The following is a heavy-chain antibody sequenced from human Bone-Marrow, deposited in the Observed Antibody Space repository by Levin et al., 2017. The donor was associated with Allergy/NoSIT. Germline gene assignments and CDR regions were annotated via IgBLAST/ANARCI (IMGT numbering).Heavy chain of an antibody. D-gene: IGHD2-2*01. V-gene: IGHV4-34*01. CDR1: GGSFSGYY. J-gene: IGHJ2*01. CDR2: INHSGST. Sequence: SQTLSLTCAVYGGSFSGYYWSWIRQPPGKGLEWIGEINHSGSTNYNPSLKSRVTISVDTSKNQFSLKLSSVSAADTAVYYCARGRPYCWSTTSCYRYWYFDLWGRGTLVTVSS. CDR3: ARGRPYCWSTTSCYRYWYFDL.